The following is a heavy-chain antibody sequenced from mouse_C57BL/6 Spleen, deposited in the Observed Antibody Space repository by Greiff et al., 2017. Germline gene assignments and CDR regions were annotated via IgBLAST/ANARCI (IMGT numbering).Heavy chain of an antibody. CDR1: GYTFTDYE. V-gene: IGHV1-15*01. Sequence: QVQLKESGAELVRPGASVTLSCKASGYTFTDYEMHWVKQTPVHGLEWIGAIDPETGGTAYNQKFKGKAILTADKSSSTAYMELRSLTSEDSAVYYCTRGGYGNLYAMDYWGQGTSVTVSS. CDR3: TRGGYGNLYAMDY. J-gene: IGHJ4*01. CDR2: IDPETGGT. D-gene: IGHD2-10*02.